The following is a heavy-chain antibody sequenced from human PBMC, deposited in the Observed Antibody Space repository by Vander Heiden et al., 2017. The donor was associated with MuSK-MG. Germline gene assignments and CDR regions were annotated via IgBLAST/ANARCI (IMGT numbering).Heavy chain of an antibody. V-gene: IGHV3-23*01. CDR2: ISGSGGST. J-gene: IGHJ6*02. Sequence: EVQLLESGGGLVQPGGSLRLSCAASGFTFSTYAMTWVRQAPGKGLEWVSAISGSGGSTYYPDSVKGRFTISRDNSKNTLFLQMNSLRAEDTAVYFCAKDRGPDYYYYGFDVWGHGTTVTVSS. CDR1: GFTFSTYA. CDR3: AKDRGPDYYYYGFDV.